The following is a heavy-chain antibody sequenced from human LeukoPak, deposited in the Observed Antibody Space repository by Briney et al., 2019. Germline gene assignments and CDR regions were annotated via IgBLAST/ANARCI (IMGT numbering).Heavy chain of an antibody. CDR3: ARAVAGTFYAFDI. D-gene: IGHD6-19*01. CDR2: IYSGGST. J-gene: IGHJ3*02. CDR1: GFTVSSNY. V-gene: IGHV3-53*01. Sequence: GGSLRLSCAASGFTVSSNYMSWVRQAPGKGLEWVSVIYSGGSTYYADSVKGRFTISRDNSKNTLYLQMNSLRAEDTAVYYCARAVAGTFYAFDIWGQGTMVTVSS.